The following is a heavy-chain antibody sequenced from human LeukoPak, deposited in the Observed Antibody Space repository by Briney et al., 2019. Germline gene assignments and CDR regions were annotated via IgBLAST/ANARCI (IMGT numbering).Heavy chain of an antibody. CDR1: GFTFSGSA. Sequence: GSLRLSCAASGFTFSGSAMHWVRQASGKGLEWVGRIRSKANSYATAYAASVKGRFTISRDDSKNTAYLQMNSLKTEDTAVYYCTSAVAGIIRFFDYWGQGTLVTVSS. CDR3: TSAVAGIIRFFDY. D-gene: IGHD6-19*01. J-gene: IGHJ4*02. CDR2: IRSKANSYAT. V-gene: IGHV3-73*01.